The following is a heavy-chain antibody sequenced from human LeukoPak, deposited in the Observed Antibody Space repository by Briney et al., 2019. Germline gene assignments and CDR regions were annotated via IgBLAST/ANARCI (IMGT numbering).Heavy chain of an antibody. CDR3: ARSGGRYLANFDY. J-gene: IGHJ4*02. D-gene: IGHD2-15*01. CDR1: GGSISSGSYY. Sequence: SETLSLTCTVSGGSISSGSYYWSWIRQPAGKGLEWIGRIYTSGSTNYNPSLKSRVTISVDTSKNQFSLKLSSVTAADTAVYYCARSGGRYLANFDYWGQGTLVTVSS. V-gene: IGHV4-61*02. CDR2: IYTSGST.